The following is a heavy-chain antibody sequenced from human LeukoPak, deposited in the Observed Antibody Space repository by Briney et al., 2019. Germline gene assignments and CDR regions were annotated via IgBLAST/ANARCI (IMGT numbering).Heavy chain of an antibody. CDR3: ARGSPRSTRYYYYMDV. J-gene: IGHJ6*03. CDR2: INHSGST. D-gene: IGHD2-2*01. CDR1: GGSFSGYY. V-gene: IGHV4-34*01. Sequence: PSETLSLTCAVYGGSFSGYYWSWIRQPPGKGLEGIGEINHSGSTNYNPSLKRLDTISVDTSKNQFSLKLSSVTAADTAVYYCARGSPRSTRYYYYMDVWGKGTTVTVSS.